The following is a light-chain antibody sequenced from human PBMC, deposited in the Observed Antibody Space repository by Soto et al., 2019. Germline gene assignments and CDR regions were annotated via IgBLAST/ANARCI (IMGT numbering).Light chain of an antibody. CDR2: DVS. CDR1: SSDVGGYNY. V-gene: IGLV2-14*03. Sequence: QSVLTQPASVSGSTGQSITISCTGTSSDVGGYNYVSWYQHHPGKAPKLMIYDVSNRPSGVSNRFSGSKSGNTASLTISGLQPEDEAGYYCCSYTTSNTRQIVFGTGTKVTVL. CDR3: CSYTTSNTRQIV. J-gene: IGLJ1*01.